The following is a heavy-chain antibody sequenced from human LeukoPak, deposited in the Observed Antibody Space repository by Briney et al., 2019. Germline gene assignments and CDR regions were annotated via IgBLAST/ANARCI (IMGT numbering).Heavy chain of an antibody. Sequence: SQTLSLTCAISGDSVSSNSAAWNWIRQSPSRGLEWLGRTYYRSKWYNDYAVSVKSRITINPDTSKNQFSLQLNSVTPEDTAVYYCARVPTYYYGSGSHPPFGYWGQGTLVTVSS. J-gene: IGHJ4*02. V-gene: IGHV6-1*01. CDR3: ARVPTYYYGSGSHPPFGY. CDR2: TYYRSKWYN. CDR1: GDSVSSNSAA. D-gene: IGHD3-10*01.